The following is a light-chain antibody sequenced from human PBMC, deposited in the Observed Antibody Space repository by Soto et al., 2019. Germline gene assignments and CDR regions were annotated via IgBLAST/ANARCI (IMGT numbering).Light chain of an antibody. J-gene: IGLJ1*01. Sequence: HSVLTQPASVSGSPGQSITISCTGTSSDVGSYNYVSWYQQHPGKAPKVIIYDVSNRPSGVSNRFSGSKSGNTASMTISGLQAEDEADYYCSSYTSSSTFYVFGTGTKVTVL. CDR1: SSDVGSYNY. CDR3: SSYTSSSTFYV. CDR2: DVS. V-gene: IGLV2-14*03.